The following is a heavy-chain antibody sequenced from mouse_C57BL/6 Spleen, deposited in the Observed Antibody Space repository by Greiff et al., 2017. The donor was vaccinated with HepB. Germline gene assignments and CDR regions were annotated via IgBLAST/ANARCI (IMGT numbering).Heavy chain of an antibody. CDR3: AIGPIYYDYDGFAY. Sequence: QVQLKQSGAELVKPGASVKMSCKASGYTFTSYWITWVKQRPGQGLEWIGDIYPGSGSTNYNEKFKSKATLTVDTSASTAYMQLSSLTSEDSAVYYCAIGPIYYDYDGFAYWGQGTLVTVSA. CDR1: GYTFTSYW. V-gene: IGHV1-55*01. CDR2: IYPGSGST. J-gene: IGHJ3*01. D-gene: IGHD2-4*01.